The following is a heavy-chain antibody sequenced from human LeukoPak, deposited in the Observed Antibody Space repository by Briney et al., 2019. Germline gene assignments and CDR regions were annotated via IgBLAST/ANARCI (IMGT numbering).Heavy chain of an antibody. CDR1: GFTFSSYE. CDR3: AKDYQIAMGDFDY. D-gene: IGHD5-18*01. J-gene: IGHJ4*02. CDR2: ISSSGSTI. Sequence: GGSLRLSCAASGFTFSSYEMNWVRQAPGKGLEWVSYISSSGSTIYYADSVKGRFTISRDNSKNTLYLQMNSLRAEDTAVYYCAKDYQIAMGDFDYWGQGTLVTVSS. V-gene: IGHV3-48*03.